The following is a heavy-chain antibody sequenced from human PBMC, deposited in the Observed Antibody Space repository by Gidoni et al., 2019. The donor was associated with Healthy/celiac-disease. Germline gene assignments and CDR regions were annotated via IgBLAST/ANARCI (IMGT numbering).Heavy chain of an antibody. CDR3: ARDRKGWLQAPPEY. CDR2: ISSISSYI. D-gene: IGHD5-12*01. V-gene: IGHV3-21*01. Sequence: EVQRVESGGGRVKHGGSRRRSGAESGCTCSSYSMKWVRQAPGKGLELFSSISSISSYIYYADSVKGRFTISRDNAKNSLYLQMNSLRAEDTAVYYCARDRKGWLQAPPEYWGQGTLVTVSS. J-gene: IGHJ4*02. CDR1: GCTCSSYS.